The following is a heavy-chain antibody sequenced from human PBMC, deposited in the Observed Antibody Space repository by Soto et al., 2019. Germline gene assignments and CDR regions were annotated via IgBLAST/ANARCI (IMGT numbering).Heavy chain of an antibody. D-gene: IGHD3-10*01. V-gene: IGHV4-4*02. CDR1: GGSISSSNW. Sequence: QVQLQESGPGLVKPSGTLSLTCAVSGGSISSSNWWSWVRQPPGKGLEWIGEIYHSGSTNYNPSLNSRVTISVDKSKNQFSLKLSSVTAADTAVYYCARVVPELLWFGELRWFDPWVQGTLVTVSS. J-gene: IGHJ5*02. CDR2: IYHSGST. CDR3: ARVVPELLWFGELRWFDP.